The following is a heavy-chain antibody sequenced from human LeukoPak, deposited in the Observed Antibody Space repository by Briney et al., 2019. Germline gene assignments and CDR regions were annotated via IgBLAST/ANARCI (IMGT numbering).Heavy chain of an antibody. J-gene: IGHJ6*02. V-gene: IGHV3-9*01. CDR2: ISWNSGSI. CDR3: AKDIGRTAYYYYGMDV. Sequence: GGSLRLSCAASGFTFDDYAMHWVRQAPVKGLEWVSGISWNSGSIGYADSVKGRFTISRDNAKNSLYLQMNSLRAEDTALYYCAKDIGRTAYYYYGMDVWGQGTTVTVSS. CDR1: GFTFDDYA. D-gene: IGHD2-21*02.